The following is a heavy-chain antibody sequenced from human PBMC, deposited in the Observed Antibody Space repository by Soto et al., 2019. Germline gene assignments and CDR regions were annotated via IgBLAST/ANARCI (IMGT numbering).Heavy chain of an antibody. Sequence: GPLRLYCGAAEFSSCSWWLNCVRQAPGKGLEWVANIKEDGSDMYYVDSVKGRFTISRDNAKNSLYLQMNSLRAEDTAVYYCATEVWVYYDFWSGYSDYWGQGTLVTVPS. CDR1: EFSSCSWW. D-gene: IGHD3-3*01. CDR2: IKEDGSDM. CDR3: ATEVWVYYDFWSGYSDY. J-gene: IGHJ4*02. V-gene: IGHV3-7*01.